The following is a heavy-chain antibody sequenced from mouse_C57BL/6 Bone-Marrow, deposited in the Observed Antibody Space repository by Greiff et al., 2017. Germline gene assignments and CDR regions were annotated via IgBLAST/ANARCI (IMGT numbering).Heavy chain of an antibody. V-gene: IGHV1-63*01. CDR3: ARAGDYSNPFGY. J-gene: IGHJ3*01. CDR1: GYTFTNYW. CDR2: IYPGGGYT. Sequence: QVQLQQSGAELVRPGTSVKMSCKASGYTFTNYWIGWAKQRPGHGLEWIGDIYPGGGYTNYNEKFKGKATLTADKSSSTAYMQFSSLTSEDSAIYYGARAGDYSNPFGYWGQGALVTVSA. D-gene: IGHD2-5*01.